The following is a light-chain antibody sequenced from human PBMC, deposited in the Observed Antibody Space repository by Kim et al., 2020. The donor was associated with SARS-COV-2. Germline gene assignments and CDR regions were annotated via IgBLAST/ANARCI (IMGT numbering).Light chain of an antibody. V-gene: IGKV1-13*02. CDR3: QQFNSYPIT. Sequence: ASVGDRVTIRCPESQGISRALARYQQKPGKAPKLLIYDASSLESGVPSRFSGSGSGTDFTLTISSLQPEDFATYYCQQFNSYPITFGQGTRLEIK. CDR1: QGISRA. J-gene: IGKJ5*01. CDR2: DAS.